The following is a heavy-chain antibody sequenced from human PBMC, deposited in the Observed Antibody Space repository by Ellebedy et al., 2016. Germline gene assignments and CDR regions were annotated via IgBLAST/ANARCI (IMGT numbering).Heavy chain of an antibody. V-gene: IGHV1-18*04. Sequence: ASVKVSCXASGYTFTGYYMHWVRQAPGQGLEWMGWISAYNGDTKYPQKVQGRITMTTDTSTSTAYMELRSLRSDDTAVYYCGRELYGSEVWFDPWGQGTLVTVSS. D-gene: IGHD3-10*01. CDR1: GYTFTGYY. CDR2: ISAYNGDT. J-gene: IGHJ5*02. CDR3: GRELYGSEVWFDP.